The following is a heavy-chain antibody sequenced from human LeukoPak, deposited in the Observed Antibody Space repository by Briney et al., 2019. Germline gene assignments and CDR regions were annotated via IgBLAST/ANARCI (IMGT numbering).Heavy chain of an antibody. J-gene: IGHJ4*02. CDR3: ARYCSSTSCYDY. Sequence: PGGSLRLSCAASGFTFSSYDMNWVRQAPGKGLEWVSYISSGNTIYYADSVKGRFTISRDNAKNSLYLQMNSLRAEDTAVYYCARYCSSTSCYDYWGQGTLVTVSS. CDR1: GFTFSSYD. V-gene: IGHV3-48*03. CDR2: ISSGNTI. D-gene: IGHD2-2*01.